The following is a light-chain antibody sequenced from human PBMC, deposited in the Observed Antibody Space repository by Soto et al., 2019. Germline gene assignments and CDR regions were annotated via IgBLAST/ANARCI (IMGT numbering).Light chain of an antibody. J-gene: IGKJ1*01. CDR3: KQYKDWPPRWT. Sequence: EIVMTQSPATLSLSPGERATLSCRASQSVTVNLAWYQQKPGQAPRLLIYRASTRATGIPARFSGGGSGTEFTLTISSLQSEDFAVYICKQYKDWPPRWTFGQGTKVEIK. CDR2: RAS. CDR1: QSVTVN. V-gene: IGKV3-15*01.